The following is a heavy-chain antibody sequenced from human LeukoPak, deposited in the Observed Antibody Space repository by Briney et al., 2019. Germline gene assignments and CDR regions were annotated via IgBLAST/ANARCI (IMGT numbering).Heavy chain of an antibody. V-gene: IGHV5-51*01. D-gene: IGHD3-22*01. Sequence: GESLKISCKGSGYTFNYRIGWVRQMPGKGLEWMGIIYPGDSNTRYSPSFQGQVTISADKSINTAYLQWSSLKASDTAMYYCTRRDYYDKYYFDYWGQGTLVTVSS. CDR2: IYPGDSNT. CDR1: GYTFNYR. CDR3: TRRDYYDKYYFDY. J-gene: IGHJ4*02.